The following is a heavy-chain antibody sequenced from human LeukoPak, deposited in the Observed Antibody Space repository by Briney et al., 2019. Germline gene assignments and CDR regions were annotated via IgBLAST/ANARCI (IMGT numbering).Heavy chain of an antibody. CDR1: GFTFKDYA. CDR2: ISWDSGNS. CDR3: AKGPGAAVAKRYIQH. V-gene: IGHV3-43*01. J-gene: IGHJ1*01. Sequence: GGSLRLSCAASGFTFKDYAMHWVRQVPGKGLERVSLISWDSGNSYYADSVKGRFTISRDNSKSSLSLQMNSLRTEDTALYYCAKGPGAAVAKRYIQHWGQGTLVTVSS. D-gene: IGHD6-19*01.